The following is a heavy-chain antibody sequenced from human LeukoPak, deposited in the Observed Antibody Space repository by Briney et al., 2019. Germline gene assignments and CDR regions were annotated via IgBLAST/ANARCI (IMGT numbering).Heavy chain of an antibody. D-gene: IGHD4-17*01. CDR1: GFTFSNAW. V-gene: IGHV3-15*01. CDR2: IKSKTDGGTT. Sequence: GGSLRLTCAASGFTFSNAWMSWVRQAPGRGLEWIGRIKSKTDGGTTDYAAPVKGRFTISRDDSKNTLYLQMNSLKTEDTAVYYSTTDTTVTAGFDYWGQGTLVTVSS. CDR3: TTDTTVTAGFDY. J-gene: IGHJ4*02.